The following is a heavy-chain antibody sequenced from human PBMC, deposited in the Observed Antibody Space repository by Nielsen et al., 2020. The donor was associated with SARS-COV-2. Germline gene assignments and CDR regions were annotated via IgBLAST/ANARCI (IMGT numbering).Heavy chain of an antibody. Sequence: GESLKISCAASGFTFNIYAMAWVRRAPGRGLEWVSGTSASGASTYYADSVKGRFTISRDNAKNSLYLQMNSLRDEDTAVYYCARGDSKLGWNYYYYGMDVWGQGTTVTVSS. CDR1: GFTFNIYA. CDR2: TSASGAST. V-gene: IGHV3-23*01. CDR3: ARGDSKLGWNYYYYGMDV. D-gene: IGHD7-27*01. J-gene: IGHJ6*02.